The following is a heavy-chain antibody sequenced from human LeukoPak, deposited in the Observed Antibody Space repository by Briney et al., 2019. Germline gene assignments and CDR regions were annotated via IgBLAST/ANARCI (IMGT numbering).Heavy chain of an antibody. D-gene: IGHD3-9*01. Sequence: GGSLRLSCTASGFTFRSYSMNWVRQAPGKGLEWVSYISSSSSTIYYADSVRGRFTISRDNAKNSLYLQMNSLSAEDTAFYYCARDALQLTGNYVTRWWFDPWGQGTLVTVSS. J-gene: IGHJ5*02. CDR2: ISSSSSTI. V-gene: IGHV3-48*01. CDR1: GFTFRSYS. CDR3: ARDALQLTGNYVTRWWFDP.